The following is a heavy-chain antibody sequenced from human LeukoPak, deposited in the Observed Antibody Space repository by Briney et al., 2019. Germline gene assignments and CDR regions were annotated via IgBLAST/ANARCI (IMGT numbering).Heavy chain of an antibody. J-gene: IGHJ4*02. D-gene: IGHD2-15*01. CDR2: ISGSGGST. CDR3: AKDREYCSGGSCYSGGYFDY. V-gene: IGHV3-23*01. CDR1: GFTFSDYY. Sequence: GGSLRLSCAASGFTFSDYYMSWIRQAPGKGLEWVSAISGSGGSTYYADSVKGRFTISRDNSKNTLYLQMNSLRAEDTAVYYCAKDREYCSGGSCYSGGYFDYWGQGTLVTVSS.